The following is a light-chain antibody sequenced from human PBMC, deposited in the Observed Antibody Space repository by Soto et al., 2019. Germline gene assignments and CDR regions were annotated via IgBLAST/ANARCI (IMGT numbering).Light chain of an antibody. CDR2: DVS. J-gene: IGLJ2*01. V-gene: IGLV2-11*01. CDR1: SSDVGGYNY. CDR3: CSYAGSYTLV. Sequence: QSALTQPRSVSGSPGQSVTISCTGTSSDVGGYNYVSWYQQHPGKAPKLLIYDVSKRPSGVPDRFSGSKSGNTASLTICGLQAEDEADYYCCSYAGSYTLVFGGGTQLTVL.